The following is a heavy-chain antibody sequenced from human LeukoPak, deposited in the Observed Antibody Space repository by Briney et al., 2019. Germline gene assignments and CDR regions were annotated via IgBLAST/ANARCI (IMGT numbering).Heavy chain of an antibody. CDR2: IYYSGST. CDR3: ARGGGIVVVPAAIVDAFDI. V-gene: IGHV4-59*01. Sequence: PSETLSLTCTVSGGSISSYYWSWIRQPPGKGLEWIGHIYYSGSTNYNPSLKSRVTISVDTSKNQFSLKLSSVTAADTAAYYCARGGGIVVVPAAIVDAFDIWGQGTMVTVSS. CDR1: GGSISSYY. J-gene: IGHJ3*02. D-gene: IGHD2-2*01.